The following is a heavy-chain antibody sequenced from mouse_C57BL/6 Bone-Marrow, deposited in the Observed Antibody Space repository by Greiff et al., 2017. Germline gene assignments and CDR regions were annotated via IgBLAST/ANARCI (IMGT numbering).Heavy chain of an antibody. J-gene: IGHJ1*03. Sequence: VQLQESGAELARPGASVKLSCKASGYTFTSYGISWVKQRTGQGLEWIGDIYPRSGNTYYNEKFKGKATLTADKSSSTAYMELRSLTSEDSAVXFCAGRGNVWGTGTTVTVSS. CDR1: GYTFTSYG. V-gene: IGHV1-81*01. CDR2: IYPRSGNT. CDR3: AGRGNV.